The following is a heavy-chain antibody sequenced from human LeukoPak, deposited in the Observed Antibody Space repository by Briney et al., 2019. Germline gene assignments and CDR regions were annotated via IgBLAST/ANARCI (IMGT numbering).Heavy chain of an antibody. D-gene: IGHD1-26*01. V-gene: IGHV1-2*02. Sequence: ASVKVSCKASGYTFTGYYMHWVRQAPGQGLEWMGWINPNSGGTNYAQKFQGRVTMTRDTSISTAYMELSRLRSDDTAVYYCAREAQRISGSLYFDYWGQRTLVTVSS. J-gene: IGHJ4*02. CDR3: AREAQRISGSLYFDY. CDR1: GYTFTGYY. CDR2: INPNSGGT.